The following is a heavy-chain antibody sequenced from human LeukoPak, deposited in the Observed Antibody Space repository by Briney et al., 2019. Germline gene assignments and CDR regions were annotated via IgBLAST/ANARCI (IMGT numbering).Heavy chain of an antibody. CDR3: ARNRYSSDWYLFDY. J-gene: IGHJ4*02. D-gene: IGHD6-19*01. CDR2: LSRYNGNT. Sequence: GSVKVSCKASGYTFISYGISWVRQAPGQGLEWMGWLSRYNGNTNYAQKFQGRVTMTTATSTSIAYMELRSLRSDDTAIYYCARNRYSSDWYLFDYWGQGTLVTVSS. CDR1: GYTFISYG. V-gene: IGHV1-18*01.